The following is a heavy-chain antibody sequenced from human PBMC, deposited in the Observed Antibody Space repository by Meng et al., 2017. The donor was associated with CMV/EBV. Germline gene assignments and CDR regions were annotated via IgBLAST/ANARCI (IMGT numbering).Heavy chain of an antibody. D-gene: IGHD6-13*01. Sequence: GESLKISCAASGFTFSSYSMNWVRQAPGKGLEWVSSISSSSSYIYYADSVKGRFTISRDNAKNTLYLQMNSLRAEYTAVYYCASGIAAAGEVDYWGQGTLVTVSS. V-gene: IGHV3-21*01. CDR1: GFTFSSYS. CDR2: ISSSSSYI. CDR3: ASGIAAAGEVDY. J-gene: IGHJ4*02.